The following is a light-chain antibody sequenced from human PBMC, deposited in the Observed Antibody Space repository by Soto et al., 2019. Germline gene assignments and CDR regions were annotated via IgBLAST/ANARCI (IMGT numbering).Light chain of an antibody. J-gene: IGLJ1*01. CDR2: DVS. Sequence: SVLTQPASVSGSPGQSITLSCTGTSSDVGGYNYVSWYQQHPGKAPKLMIYDVSKRPSGVPDRFSGSKSGNTASLTISGLQAEDEADYYCCSYAGSYVFGTGTKV. V-gene: IGLV2-11*01. CDR1: SSDVGGYNY. CDR3: CSYAGSYV.